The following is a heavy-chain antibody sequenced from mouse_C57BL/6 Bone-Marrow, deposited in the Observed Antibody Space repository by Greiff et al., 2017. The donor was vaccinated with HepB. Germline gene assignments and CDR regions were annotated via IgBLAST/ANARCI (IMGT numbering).Heavy chain of an antibody. CDR2: ILPGSGST. CDR3: ARTHRIYYYGSSSFFDY. CDR1: GYTFTGYW. Sequence: QVQLQQSGAELMKPGASVKLSCKATGYTFTGYWIEWVKQRPGHGLEWIGEILPGSGSTNYNEKFKGKATFTADTSSNTAYMQLSSLTTEDSAIYYCARTHRIYYYGSSSFFDYWGQGTTLTVSS. V-gene: IGHV1-9*01. D-gene: IGHD1-1*01. J-gene: IGHJ2*01.